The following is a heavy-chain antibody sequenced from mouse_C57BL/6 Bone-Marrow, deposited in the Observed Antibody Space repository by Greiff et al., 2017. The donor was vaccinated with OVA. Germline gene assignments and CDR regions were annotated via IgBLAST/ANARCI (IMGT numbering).Heavy chain of an antibody. D-gene: IGHD2-4*01. CDR2: ISSGGSYT. CDR3: ARFYDYDGFAY. Sequence: EVQVVESGGDLVKPGGSLKLSCAASGFTFSSYGMSWVRQTPDKRLEWVATISSGGSYTYYPDSVKGRFTISRDNAKNTLYLQMSSLKSEDTAMYYCARFYDYDGFAYWGQGTLVTVSA. V-gene: IGHV5-6*01. CDR1: GFTFSSYG. J-gene: IGHJ3*01.